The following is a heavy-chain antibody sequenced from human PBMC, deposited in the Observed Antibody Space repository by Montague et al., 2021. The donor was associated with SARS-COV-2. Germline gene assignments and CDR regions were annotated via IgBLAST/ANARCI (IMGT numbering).Heavy chain of an antibody. D-gene: IGHD1-7*01. CDR2: IYYSVST. V-gene: IGHV4-31*03. CDR3: ARDRELVD. Sequence: TLSLTCTVSGASISSGGDYWNWIRLHPGKGLEWIGHIYYSVSTNYNPSLKSRVTISEDTSKNQISLKLSSVTAADTAVYYCARDRELVDWGQGIMVIASP. J-gene: IGHJ4*02. CDR1: GASISSGGDY.